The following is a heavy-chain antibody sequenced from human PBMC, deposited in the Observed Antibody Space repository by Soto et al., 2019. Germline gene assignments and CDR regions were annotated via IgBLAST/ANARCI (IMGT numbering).Heavy chain of an antibody. CDR2: ISYDGSNK. Sequence: QVQLVESGGGVVQPGRSLRLSCAASGFTFSSYAMHWVRQAPGKGLEWVAVISYDGSNKYYADSVKGRFTISRDNSKNTLYLQMNSLRAEDTAVYYCAREGFVRFPFDYWGQGTLVTVSS. V-gene: IGHV3-30-3*01. D-gene: IGHD3-3*01. CDR1: GFTFSSYA. J-gene: IGHJ4*02. CDR3: AREGFVRFPFDY.